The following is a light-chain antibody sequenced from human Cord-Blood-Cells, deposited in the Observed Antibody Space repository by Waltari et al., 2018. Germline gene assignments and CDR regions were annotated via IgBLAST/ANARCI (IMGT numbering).Light chain of an antibody. CDR1: QGISSY. V-gene: IGKV1-9*01. CDR2: AAS. CDR3: QQLNSYPPYT. Sequence: DIQLTQSPSFLSASVVHRVTITCRASQGISSYLAWYQQKPGKAPKLLIYAASTLQSGVPSRFSGSGSGTEFTLTISSLQPEDFATYYCQQLNSYPPYTFGQGTKLEIK. J-gene: IGKJ2*01.